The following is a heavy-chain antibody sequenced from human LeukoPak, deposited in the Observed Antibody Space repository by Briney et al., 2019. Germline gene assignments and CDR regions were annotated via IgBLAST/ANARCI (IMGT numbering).Heavy chain of an antibody. CDR1: GGTFSIYA. Sequence: SVKVSCKASGGTFSIYAISWVRQAPGQGLEWMGGIIPIFGTANYAQKFQGRVTITADESTSTAYMELSSLRSEDTAVYYCAREGPTWDAFDIWGQGTMVTVSS. CDR2: IIPIFGTA. D-gene: IGHD3-16*01. V-gene: IGHV1-69*13. J-gene: IGHJ3*02. CDR3: AREGPTWDAFDI.